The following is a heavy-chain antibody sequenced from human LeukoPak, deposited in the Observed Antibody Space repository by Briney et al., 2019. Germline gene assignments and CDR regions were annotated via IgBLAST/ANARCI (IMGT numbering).Heavy chain of an antibody. Sequence: SETLSLTCIVSGGSISGYYWSWVRQPAGKGLEWIGRIDPSGSTNYNPSLKSRVTMSVDASKNQFALRLGSLTAADTAVYYCARAVPSGSWRNYYYMDVWGKGTTVTVSS. CDR1: GGSISGYY. D-gene: IGHD1-26*01. J-gene: IGHJ6*03. CDR2: IDPSGST. CDR3: ARAVPSGSWRNYYYMDV. V-gene: IGHV4-4*07.